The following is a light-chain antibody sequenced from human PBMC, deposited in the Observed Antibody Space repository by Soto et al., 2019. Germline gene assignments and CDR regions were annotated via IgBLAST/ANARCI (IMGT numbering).Light chain of an antibody. CDR1: QSVLYNSNNKNY. J-gene: IGKJ3*01. V-gene: IGKV4-1*01. Sequence: DIVMTQSPDSLAVSLGERATINCKSSQSVLYNSNNKNYLAWYQQKPGQPPKLLIYWASTRESGVPDRFSGSGSGTDFTLTISSLQAEDVAVYYCQQYYSTPLFTFGPGTKVDSK. CDR3: QQYYSTPLFT. CDR2: WAS.